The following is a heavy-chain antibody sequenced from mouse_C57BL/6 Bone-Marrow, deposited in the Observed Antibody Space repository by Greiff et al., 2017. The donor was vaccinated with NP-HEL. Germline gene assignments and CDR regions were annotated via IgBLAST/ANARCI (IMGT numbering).Heavy chain of an antibody. Sequence: VQLQQSGAELVRPGASVKLSCKASGYTFTDYYINWVKQRPGQGLEWIARIYPGSGNTYYNEKFKGKATLTAEKSSSTAYMQLSSLTSEDSAVYFCARSPYGNDWFAYWGQGTLVTVSA. V-gene: IGHV1-76*01. D-gene: IGHD2-1*01. CDR2: IYPGSGNT. J-gene: IGHJ3*01. CDR3: ARSPYGNDWFAY. CDR1: GYTFTDYY.